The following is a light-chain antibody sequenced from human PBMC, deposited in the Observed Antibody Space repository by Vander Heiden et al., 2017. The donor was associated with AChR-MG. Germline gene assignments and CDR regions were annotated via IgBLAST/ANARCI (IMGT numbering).Light chain of an antibody. J-gene: IGLJ3*02. CDR3: SALDSSLSADV. CDR2: RNN. V-gene: IGLV10-54*02. CDR1: SNIVGNQG. Sequence: QAGLTQPPSVSKGLRQTATLTCTGNSNIVGNQGAAWLQQHQGHPPKLLSYRNNNRPSGISERFSASRSGNTASLTITGLQPEDEADYYCSALDSSLSADVFGGGTKLTVL.